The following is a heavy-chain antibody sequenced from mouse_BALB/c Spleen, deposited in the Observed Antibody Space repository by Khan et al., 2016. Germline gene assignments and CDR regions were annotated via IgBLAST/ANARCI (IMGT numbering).Heavy chain of an antibody. D-gene: IGHD2-3*01. CDR2: ISYSGIT. CDR1: GYSITSDYA. J-gene: IGHJ3*01. V-gene: IGHV3-2*02. Sequence: EVQLQESGPGLVKPSQSLSLTCTVTGYSITSDYAWNWIRQFPGNKLEWMGYISYSGITSYNPSLKSRISITRDTSKNQFFLQLISVTTEDTVTXYCAYDSYYAWFPYWGQGTLVTVSA. CDR3: AYDSYYAWFPY.